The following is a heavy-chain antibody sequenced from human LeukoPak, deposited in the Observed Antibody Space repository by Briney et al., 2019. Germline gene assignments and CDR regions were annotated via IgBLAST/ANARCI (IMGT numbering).Heavy chain of an antibody. CDR1: GFTFNDYY. J-gene: IGHJ4*02. V-gene: IGHV3-11*04. CDR3: AKGYYDYVWGSYYFDY. Sequence: KPGGSLRLSCAASGFTFNDYYMCWIRQAPGKGLEWVSYISRSGTTIYYADSVKGRFTISRDNAKNSLFLQMNSLRAEDTAVYYCAKGYYDYVWGSYYFDYWGQGTLVTVSS. CDR2: ISRSGTTI. D-gene: IGHD3-16*01.